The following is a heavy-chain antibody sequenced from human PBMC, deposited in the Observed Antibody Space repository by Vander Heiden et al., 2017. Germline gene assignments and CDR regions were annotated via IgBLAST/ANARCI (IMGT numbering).Heavy chain of an antibody. CDR2: MSSSSSTI. Sequence: EVQLVESGGGLVQPGGSLRLSCAASGFTFSSYRMNWVRQAPGKGLEWVSYMSSSSSTIYYADSVKGRFTISRDNAKNSLYLQMNSLRAEDTAVYYCARGPRQTTVTRVSSNWFDPWGQGTLVTVSS. J-gene: IGHJ5*02. V-gene: IGHV3-48*01. CDR3: ARGPRQTTVTRVSSNWFDP. D-gene: IGHD4-17*01. CDR1: GFTFSSYR.